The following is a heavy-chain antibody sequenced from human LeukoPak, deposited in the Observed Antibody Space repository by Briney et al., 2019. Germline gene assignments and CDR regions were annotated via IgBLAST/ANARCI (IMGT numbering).Heavy chain of an antibody. J-gene: IGHJ1*01. Sequence: GGSLRLSCAASGFTFSSYSMNWVRQALGKGLEWVSSISSSSSYIYYADSVKGRFTISRDNAKNSLYLQMNSLRAEDTAVYHCARGGLMVYVHWGQGTLVTVSS. V-gene: IGHV3-21*01. CDR2: ISSSSSYI. D-gene: IGHD2-8*01. CDR1: GFTFSSYS. CDR3: ARGGLMVYVH.